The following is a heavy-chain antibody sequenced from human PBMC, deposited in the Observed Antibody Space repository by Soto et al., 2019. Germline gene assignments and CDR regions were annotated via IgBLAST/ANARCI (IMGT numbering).Heavy chain of an antibody. V-gene: IGHV3-30-3*01. CDR2: ILYDGNNK. Sequence: QMQLVESGGCVVQPGRSLRLSCAASGFTFSNYAMHWVRQAPGKGLEWVAVILYDGNNKYYADSVKGRFTVSRDNSKNTLFLQMSSLRVEDTAVYYCARGAVADCFDYWGQGTLVTVSS. D-gene: IGHD6-19*01. CDR3: ARGAVADCFDY. CDR1: GFTFSNYA. J-gene: IGHJ4*02.